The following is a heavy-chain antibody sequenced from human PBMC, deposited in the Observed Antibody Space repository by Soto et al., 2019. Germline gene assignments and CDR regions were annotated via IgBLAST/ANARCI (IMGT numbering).Heavy chain of an antibody. CDR1: GGTFSSYA. J-gene: IGHJ6*02. D-gene: IGHD6-13*01. V-gene: IGHV1-69*13. CDR2: IIPIFGTA. CDR3: ARARLAADIKPPDYYYYGMDV. Sequence: GASVKVSWKASGGTFSSYAISWVRQAPGQGLEWMGGIIPIFGTANYAQKFQGRVTITADESTSTAYMELSSLRSEDTAVYYCARARLAADIKPPDYYYYGMDVWGQGTTVTVSS.